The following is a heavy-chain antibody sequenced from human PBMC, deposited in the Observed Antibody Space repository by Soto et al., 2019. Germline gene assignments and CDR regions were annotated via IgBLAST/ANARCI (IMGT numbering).Heavy chain of an antibody. CDR2: ISYDGSNK. CDR3: AKDQKVEVVPAAPSMTDY. CDR1: GFTFSSYG. Sequence: GGSLRLSCAASGFTFSSYGMHWVRQAPGKGLEWVAVISYDGSNKYYADSVKGRFTISRDNSKNTLYLQMNSLRAEDTAVYYCAKDQKVEVVPAAPSMTDYWGQGTLVTVSS. V-gene: IGHV3-30*18. D-gene: IGHD2-2*01. J-gene: IGHJ4*02.